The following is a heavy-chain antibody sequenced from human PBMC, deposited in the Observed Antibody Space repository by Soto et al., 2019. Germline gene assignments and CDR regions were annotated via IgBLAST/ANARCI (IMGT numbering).Heavy chain of an antibody. V-gene: IGHV1-18*01. CDR2: ISAYNGNT. J-gene: IGHJ6*02. D-gene: IGHD3-9*01. CDR1: GYTFTSYG. Sequence: ASVKVSCKASGYTFTSYGISWVRQAPGQGLEWMGWISAYNGNTNYAQKLQGRVTMTTDTSTSTAYMELRSLRSDDTAVYYCARERGLYDILTGYPKGYYYGMDVWGQGTTVTVS. CDR3: ARERGLYDILTGYPKGYYYGMDV.